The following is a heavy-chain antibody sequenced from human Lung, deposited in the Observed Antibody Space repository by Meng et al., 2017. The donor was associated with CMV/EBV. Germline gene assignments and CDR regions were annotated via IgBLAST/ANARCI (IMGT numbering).Heavy chain of an antibody. D-gene: IGHD3-3*01. CDR2: IIPVFGTP. V-gene: IGHV1-69*13. CDR3: ARERQGFGYYYGMDV. J-gene: IGHJ6*02. Sequence: SVXVSXKVYGGTFSSNPISWVRQAPGQGLEWMGGIIPVFGTPNYGQKFQGRVTITSDESTSTAYMELSSLRSNDTAIYYCARERQGFGYYYGMDVWGQGXAVTFSS. CDR1: GGTFSSNP.